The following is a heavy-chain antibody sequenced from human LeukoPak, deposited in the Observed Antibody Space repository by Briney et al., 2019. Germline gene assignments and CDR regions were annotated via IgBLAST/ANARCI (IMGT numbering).Heavy chain of an antibody. CDR1: GGTFSSYA. J-gene: IGHJ4*02. D-gene: IGHD6-19*01. CDR3: ARGGDSSGPSWYFDY. V-gene: IGHV1-69*05. Sequence: SVKVSCKASGGTFSSYAISWVRQAPGQGLEWMGGIIPIFGTANYAQKFQGRVTITTDESTSTAYMELSSLRSEDTAGYYCARGGDSSGPSWYFDYWGQGTLVTVSS. CDR2: IIPIFGTA.